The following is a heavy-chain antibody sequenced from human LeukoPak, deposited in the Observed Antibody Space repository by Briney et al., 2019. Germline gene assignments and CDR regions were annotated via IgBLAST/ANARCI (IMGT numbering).Heavy chain of an antibody. Sequence: SETLSLTCTVSGGSISSGGYYWSWIRQHPGKGLEWIGTISYSGNTYSKSSLKSRVTISVDTSKNQFSLKLSSVTAADTAVYYCARLAAYYYDSSGYYFDYWGQGTLVTVSS. CDR3: ARLAAYYYDSSGYYFDY. CDR1: GGSISSGGYY. D-gene: IGHD3-22*01. CDR2: ISYSGNT. J-gene: IGHJ4*02. V-gene: IGHV4-39*01.